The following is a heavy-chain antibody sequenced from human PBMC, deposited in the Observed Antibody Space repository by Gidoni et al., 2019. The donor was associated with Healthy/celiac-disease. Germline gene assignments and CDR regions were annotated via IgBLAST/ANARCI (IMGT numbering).Heavy chain of an antibody. J-gene: IGHJ4*02. CDR3: ARARGPYNWNDFDY. V-gene: IGHV1-69*01. CDR1: GGPFSSYA. Sequence: QVQLVQSGAEVKTPGSSVNVSCKASGGPFSSYAISWVRQAPGQGLEWMGGIIPILCTANYAQKFQGRVTITADESTSTAYMELSRLRSEDTAVYYCARARGPYNWNDFDYWGQGTLVTVAS. D-gene: IGHD1-20*01. CDR2: IIPILCTA.